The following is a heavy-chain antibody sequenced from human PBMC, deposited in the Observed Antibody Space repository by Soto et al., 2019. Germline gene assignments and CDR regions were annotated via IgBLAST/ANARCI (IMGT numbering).Heavy chain of an antibody. CDR3: ARDRGITMVRGVTTYYYGMDV. D-gene: IGHD3-10*01. CDR2: IYYSGST. CDR1: GRPISIGASY. Sequence: SDSLSLTCTPSGRPISIGASYWSWIRQLPGKGLEWIGYIYYSGSTYYNPSLKSRVTISVDTSKNQFSLKLSSVTAADTAVYYCARDRGITMVRGVTTYYYGMDVWGQGTTVT. J-gene: IGHJ6*02. V-gene: IGHV4-61*08.